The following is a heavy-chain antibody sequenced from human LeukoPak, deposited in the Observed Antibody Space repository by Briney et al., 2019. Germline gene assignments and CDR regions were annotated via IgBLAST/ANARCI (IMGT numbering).Heavy chain of an antibody. D-gene: IGHD6-19*01. CDR2: INPNSGGT. V-gene: IGHV1-2*02. J-gene: IGHJ4*02. CDR3: ARVMEQWLVRKTNYFDY. Sequence: ASVKVSCKASGGTFSSYAISWVRQAPGQGLEWMGWINPNSGGTNYAQKFQGRVTMTRDTSISTAYMELSRLRSDDTAVYYCARVMEQWLVRKTNYFDYWGQGALVTVSS. CDR1: GGTFSSYA.